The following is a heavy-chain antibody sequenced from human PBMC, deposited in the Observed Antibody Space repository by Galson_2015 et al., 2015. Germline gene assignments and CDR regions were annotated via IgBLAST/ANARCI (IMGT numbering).Heavy chain of an antibody. CDR3: TSARWSYDSSGPA. CDR1: GFTFNTYA. J-gene: IGHJ5*02. CDR2: ISGGRGATT. Sequence: SLRLSCAASGFTFNTYAMSWVRQAPGKGLEWVSTISGGRGATTYFADSVRGRFTISRDNSQNTLYLQMNSLGAEDTAVCYCTSARWSYDSSGPAWGQGTLVTVSS. D-gene: IGHD3-22*01. V-gene: IGHV3-23*01.